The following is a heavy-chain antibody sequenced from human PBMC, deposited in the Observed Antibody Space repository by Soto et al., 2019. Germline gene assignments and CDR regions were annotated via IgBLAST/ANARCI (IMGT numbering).Heavy chain of an antibody. CDR2: ISAYNGNT. CDR3: ARRLNGDNYWYYDMDV. CDR1: GYTFPSYG. D-gene: IGHD3-10*01. J-gene: IGHJ6*03. V-gene: IGHV1-18*01. Sequence: QVQLVQSGAEVKKPGASVKVSCKASGYTFPSYGISWVRQAPGQGLEWLGWISAYNGNTNYAQKLQGRVTMTTDTSTSTAYMELRSLRSDDTAVDYCARRLNGDNYWYYDMDVWGKGTTVTVSS.